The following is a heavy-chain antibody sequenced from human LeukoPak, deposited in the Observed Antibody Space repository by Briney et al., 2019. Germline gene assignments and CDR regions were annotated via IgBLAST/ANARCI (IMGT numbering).Heavy chain of an antibody. Sequence: PSETLSLTCTVSGGSISSGDYYWSWIRQPPGKGLEWIGYIYYSGSTYYNPSLKSRVTISVDTSKNQFSLKLSSVTAADTAVYYCASGGGYCTNGVCQPFDYWGQGTLVTVSS. J-gene: IGHJ4*02. CDR1: GGSISSGDYY. CDR3: ASGGGYCTNGVCQPFDY. V-gene: IGHV4-30-4*02. CDR2: IYYSGST. D-gene: IGHD2-8*01.